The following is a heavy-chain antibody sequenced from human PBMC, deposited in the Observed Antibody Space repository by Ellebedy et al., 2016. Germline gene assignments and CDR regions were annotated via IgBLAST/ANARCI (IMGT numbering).Heavy chain of an antibody. CDR2: INHSGST. J-gene: IGHJ4*02. Sequence: SETLSLXXAVYGGSFSGYYWSWVRQPPGKGLEWIGEINHSGSTNYNPSLKSRVTISVDTSKNQFSLKLSSLTAADTAVYYCARGLGPIGYCSSTSCYWDYWGQGTLVTVSS. CDR3: ARGLGPIGYCSSTSCYWDY. V-gene: IGHV4-34*01. CDR1: GGSFSGYY. D-gene: IGHD2-2*01.